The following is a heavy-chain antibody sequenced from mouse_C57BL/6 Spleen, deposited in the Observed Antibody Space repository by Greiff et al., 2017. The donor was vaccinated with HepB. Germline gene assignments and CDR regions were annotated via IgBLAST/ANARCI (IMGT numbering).Heavy chain of an antibody. CDR1: GYSFTGYF. V-gene: IGHV1-20*01. D-gene: IGHD1-1*01. Sequence: EVQLQQSGPELVKPGDSVKISCKASGYSFTGYFMNWVMQSHGKSLEWIGRINPYNGDTFYNQKFKGKATLTVDKSSSTANMELRSLTSEDSAVYYCARRYYGSSYGFAYWGQGTLVTVSA. CDR3: ARRYYGSSYGFAY. J-gene: IGHJ3*01. CDR2: INPYNGDT.